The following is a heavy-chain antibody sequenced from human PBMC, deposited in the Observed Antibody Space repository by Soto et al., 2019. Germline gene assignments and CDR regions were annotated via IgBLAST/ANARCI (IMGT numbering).Heavy chain of an antibody. V-gene: IGHV3-13*01. CDR3: ARDPYSSGWYDY. J-gene: IGHJ4*02. CDR2: IGTAGDT. D-gene: IGHD6-19*01. Sequence: SLRLSCAASGFTFSSYDMHWVRQATGKGLEWVSAIGTAGDTYYPGSVKGRFTISRENAKNSLYLQMNSLRAGDTAVYYCARDPYSSGWYDYWGQGTLVTVSS. CDR1: GFTFSSYD.